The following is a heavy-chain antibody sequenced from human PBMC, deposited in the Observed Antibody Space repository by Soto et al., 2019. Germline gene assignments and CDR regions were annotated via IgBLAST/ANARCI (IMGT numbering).Heavy chain of an antibody. V-gene: IGHV4-31*01. D-gene: IGHD2-15*01. CDR1: GGSISSGGYY. CDR2: IYYSGST. J-gene: IGHJ5*02. CDR3: ARAGNIGVVVAAVGFDP. Sequence: QVQLQESGPGLVKPSQTLSLTCTFSGGSISSGGYYWSWIRQHPGKGLEWIGYIYYSGSTYYNPSLKSPVTISVDTAKTQLSLKLSFVTAADTAVYYCARAGNIGVVVAAVGFDPWGQGTLVTVSS.